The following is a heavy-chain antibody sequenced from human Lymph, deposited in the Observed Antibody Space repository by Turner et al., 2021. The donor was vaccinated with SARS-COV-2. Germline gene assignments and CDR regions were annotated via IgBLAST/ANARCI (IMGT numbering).Heavy chain of an antibody. CDR2: IYYSGSN. D-gene: IGHD3-10*01. CDR1: GGSLSSSIHY. CDR3: ARLVRRAEYYFDY. J-gene: IGHJ4*02. V-gene: IGHV4-39*01. Sequence: QLQLQESGPGLVKPSETLSLTCTVSGGSLSSSIHYWGWIRQPPGRGLEWIGHIYYSGSNYYNPSLKSRVTISVDTSKNQFSLKLSSVTAADTAVYYCARLVRRAEYYFDYWGQGTLVTVSS.